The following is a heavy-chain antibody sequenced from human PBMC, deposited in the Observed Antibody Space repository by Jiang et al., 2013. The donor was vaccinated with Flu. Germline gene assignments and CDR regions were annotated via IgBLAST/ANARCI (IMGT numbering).Heavy chain of an antibody. J-gene: IGHJ4*02. Sequence: EVKKPGESLKISCKASGYSFTNYWIGWVRQMPGKGLEWMGIIYPGDSDTRYSPSFRGQVTISVDKSISTAYLQWSSLKASDTAMYYCARQPDYNILTGYLYYFKSWGQGTLVTVSS. V-gene: IGHV5-51*01. D-gene: IGHD3-9*01. CDR1: GYSFTNYW. CDR2: IYPGDSDT. CDR3: ARQPDYNILTGYLYYFKS.